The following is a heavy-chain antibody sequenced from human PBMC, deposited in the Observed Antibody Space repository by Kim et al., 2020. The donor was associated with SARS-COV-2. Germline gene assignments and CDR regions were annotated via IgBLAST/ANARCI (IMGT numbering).Heavy chain of an antibody. D-gene: IGHD3-22*01. J-gene: IGHJ5*02. CDR1: GGTFSSYA. CDR3: ARERYDSSGYPDGFDP. Sequence: SVKVSCKASGGTFSSYAISWVRQAPGQGLEWMGGIIPIFGTANYAQKFQGRVTITADESTSTAYMELSSLRSEDTAVYYCARERYDSSGYPDGFDPWGQGTLVTVSS. CDR2: IIPIFGTA. V-gene: IGHV1-69*13.